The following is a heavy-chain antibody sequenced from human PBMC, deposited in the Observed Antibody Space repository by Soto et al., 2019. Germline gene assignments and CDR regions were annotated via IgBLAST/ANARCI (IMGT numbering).Heavy chain of an antibody. CDR1: GFTFSSYA. J-gene: IGHJ3*02. D-gene: IGHD3-22*01. Sequence: HPGGSLRLSCAASGFTFSSYAMHWVRQAPGKGLEWVAVISYDGSNKYYADSVKGRFTISRDNSKNTLYLQMNSLRAEDTAVYYCARKRYDSSGSGRFDIWGQGTMVTVSS. CDR3: ARKRYDSSGSGRFDI. V-gene: IGHV3-30-3*01. CDR2: ISYDGSNK.